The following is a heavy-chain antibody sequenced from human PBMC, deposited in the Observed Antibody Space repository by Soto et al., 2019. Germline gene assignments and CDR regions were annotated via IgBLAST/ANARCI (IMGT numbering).Heavy chain of an antibody. CDR2: IIPIFGTA. D-gene: IGHD3-22*01. CDR3: ARNNQSPYESDTDYKLGTYYYGMDV. CDR1: GGTFSSYA. J-gene: IGHJ6*02. Sequence: ASVKVSCKASGGTFSSYAISWVRQAPGQGLEWMGGIIPIFGTANYAQKFQGRVTITADESTSTAYMELSSLRSEDTAVYYCARNNQSPYESDTDYKLGTYYYGMDVWGQGTTVTVSS. V-gene: IGHV1-69*13.